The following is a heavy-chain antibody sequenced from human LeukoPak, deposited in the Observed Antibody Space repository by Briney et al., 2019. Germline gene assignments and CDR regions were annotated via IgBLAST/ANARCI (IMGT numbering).Heavy chain of an antibody. Sequence: ASVKVSCKVSGYTLTELSMHWVRQAPGKGLEWMGGFDPEDGETIYAQKFQGRVTMTEDTSTDTAYMELSSLRSEDTAVYNCATAVVDGSGSYHGLDYWGQGTLVTVSS. CDR3: ATAVVDGSGSYHGLDY. J-gene: IGHJ4*02. CDR1: GYTLTELS. CDR2: FDPEDGET. D-gene: IGHD3-10*01. V-gene: IGHV1-24*01.